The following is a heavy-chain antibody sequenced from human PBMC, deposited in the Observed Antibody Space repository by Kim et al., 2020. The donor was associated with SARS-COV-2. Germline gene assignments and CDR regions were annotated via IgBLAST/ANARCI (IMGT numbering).Heavy chain of an antibody. V-gene: IGHV3-11*06. D-gene: IGHD3-22*01. J-gene: IGHJ6*02. CDR3: ARGMYDSSGYQYYGMDV. Sequence: VKGRFTNARDNAKNSLDLQMNSLRAEDTAVYYCARGMYDSSGYQYYGMDVWGQGTTVTVSS.